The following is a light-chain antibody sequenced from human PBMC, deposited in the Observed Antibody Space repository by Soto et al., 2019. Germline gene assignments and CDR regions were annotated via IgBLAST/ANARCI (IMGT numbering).Light chain of an antibody. Sequence: DIRMTQSPSSVSASVGDRVTITCRASQGISNYLAWYQQKPGKVPRLLIYAASTLRSGVPSRFSGSGSGTDFALTVTSLQPEDAATYYCQRYDSNPFTFGQGTRLEV. CDR2: AAS. J-gene: IGKJ5*01. CDR3: QRYDSNPFT. CDR1: QGISNY. V-gene: IGKV1-27*01.